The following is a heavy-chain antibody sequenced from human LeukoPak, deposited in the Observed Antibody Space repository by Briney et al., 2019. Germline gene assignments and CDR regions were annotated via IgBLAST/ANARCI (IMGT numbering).Heavy chain of an antibody. V-gene: IGHV1-2*02. Sequence: ASVKVSCKASGYTFTGYYMHWVRQAPGQGLEWMGWINPNSGGTNYAQKFRGRVTMTRDTSISTAYMELSRLRSDDTAVYYCAREQYYYDSSGLGSVDYWGQGTLVTVSS. CDR2: INPNSGGT. J-gene: IGHJ4*02. CDR3: AREQYYYDSSGLGSVDY. CDR1: GYTFTGYY. D-gene: IGHD3-22*01.